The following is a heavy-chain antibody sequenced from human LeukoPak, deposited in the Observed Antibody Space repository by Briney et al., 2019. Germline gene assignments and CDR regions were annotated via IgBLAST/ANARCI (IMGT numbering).Heavy chain of an antibody. CDR1: DFNFNNYA. V-gene: IGHV3-23*01. CDR2: ISATDAAT. J-gene: IGHJ3*02. Sequence: GGSLRLSCAPSDFNFNNYAMSWVRQAPGKGLEWVAAISATDAATWYADSVAGRFTISRDNSKNSLYLQINSLRVDDTAVYYCARDAQFPDDVLDIWGQGTMVTVSS. CDR3: ARDAQFPDDVLDI.